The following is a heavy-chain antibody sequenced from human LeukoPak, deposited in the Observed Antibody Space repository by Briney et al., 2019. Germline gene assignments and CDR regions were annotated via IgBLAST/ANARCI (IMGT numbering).Heavy chain of an antibody. V-gene: IGHV3-48*04. CDR2: ISSSGSTQ. CDR3: ARDLVSGAYTFDS. CDR1: GFTFSIYG. Sequence: GGSLRLSCAASGFTFSIYGMLCVRQAPGKGRQWGSFISSSGSTQSYADSVRGRFTISRDNAKNSLYLQMSSLTAADTAIYFCARDLVSGAYTFDSWGRGTMVTVSS. J-gene: IGHJ3*01. D-gene: IGHD3-16*01.